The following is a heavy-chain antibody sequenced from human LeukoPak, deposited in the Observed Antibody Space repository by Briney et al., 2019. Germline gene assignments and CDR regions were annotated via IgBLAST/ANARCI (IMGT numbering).Heavy chain of an antibody. CDR2: MYHSGST. J-gene: IGHJ2*01. Sequence: SETLSLTCTVSGGSISTSSYYWGWIRQPPGKGLEWIGSMYHSGSTNYNPSLKSRVTISVDTSKNQFSLKLSSVTAADTAVYYCARGPGYYYDSRWYFDLWGRGTLVTVSS. CDR1: GGSISTSSYY. CDR3: ARGPGYYYDSRWYFDL. V-gene: IGHV4-39*07. D-gene: IGHD3-22*01.